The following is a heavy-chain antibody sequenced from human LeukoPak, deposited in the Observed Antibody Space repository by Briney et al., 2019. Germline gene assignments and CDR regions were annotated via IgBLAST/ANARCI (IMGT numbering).Heavy chain of an antibody. J-gene: IGHJ4*02. CDR2: IYRGGST. V-gene: IGHV3-53*01. CDR1: GFTVSSDY. CDR3: ARDSRYYDSSGSDY. D-gene: IGHD3-22*01. Sequence: GGSLRLSCAASGFTVSSDYMSWVRQAPGKGLEWVSVIYRGGSTYYADSVKGRFTISRDKSKNPLYLQMNSLRAEDTAVYYCARDSRYYDSSGSDYWGQGTLVTVSS.